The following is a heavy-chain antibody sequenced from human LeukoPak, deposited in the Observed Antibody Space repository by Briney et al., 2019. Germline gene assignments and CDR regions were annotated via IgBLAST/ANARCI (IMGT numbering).Heavy chain of an antibody. V-gene: IGHV3-21*04. CDR1: GFTFSSYS. CDR2: ISSSSSYI. J-gene: IGHJ4*02. CDR3: AKFPTVTPIDY. Sequence: GGSLRLSCAASGFTFSSYSMIWVRQAPGKGLEWVSSISSSSSYIYYADSVKGRFTISRDNAKNSLYLQMNSLRAEDTAVYYCAKFPTVTPIDYWGQGTLVTVSS. D-gene: IGHD4-17*01.